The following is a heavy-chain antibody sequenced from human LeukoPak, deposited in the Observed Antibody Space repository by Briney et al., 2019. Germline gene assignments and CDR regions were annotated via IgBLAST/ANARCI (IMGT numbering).Heavy chain of an antibody. Sequence: PSETLSLTCAVYGGSFSGYYWSWIRQPPGKGLEWIGEINHSGSTNYNPSLKSRVTISVDTSKNQFSLKPSSMTAADTAVYYCASDTGAGGYSYGYVYWGQGTLVTVSS. CDR3: ASDTGAGGYSYGYVY. CDR2: INHSGST. V-gene: IGHV4-34*01. CDR1: GGSFSGYY. D-gene: IGHD5-18*01. J-gene: IGHJ4*02.